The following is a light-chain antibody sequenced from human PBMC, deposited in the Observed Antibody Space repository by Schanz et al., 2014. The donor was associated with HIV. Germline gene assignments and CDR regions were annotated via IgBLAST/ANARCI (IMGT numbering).Light chain of an antibody. V-gene: IGKV3-20*01. Sequence: IVLTQSPASLSLSPGERATLSCRASQSVTSNYLAWYQQKPGQAPRLLIYGASSRATGIPARFSGSGSGTDFSLTISRLEPEDFAVYFCQQYATSAFTFGPGTKVDIK. CDR2: GAS. J-gene: IGKJ3*01. CDR3: QQYATSAFT. CDR1: QSVTSNY.